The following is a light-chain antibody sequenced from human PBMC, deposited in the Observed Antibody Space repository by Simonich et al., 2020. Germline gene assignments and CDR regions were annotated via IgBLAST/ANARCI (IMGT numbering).Light chain of an antibody. V-gene: IGKV3-15*01. CDR1: QGVSSN. J-gene: IGKJ1*01. CDR3: QQYNNWPRT. CDR2: GAS. Sequence: EIVMTQSPATLSVSPGERATLSCRASQGVSSNLAWYQQKPGQAPRLLSYGASTSATGIPARFSGSGSGTEFTLTISSMQSEDFAVYYCQQYNNWPRTFGQGTKVEIK.